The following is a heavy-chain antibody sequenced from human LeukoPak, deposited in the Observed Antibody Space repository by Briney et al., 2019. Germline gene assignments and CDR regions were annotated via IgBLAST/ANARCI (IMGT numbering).Heavy chain of an antibody. V-gene: IGHV3-9*01. J-gene: IGHJ3*01. D-gene: IGHD1/OR15-1a*01. CDR1: GFTFSDYA. CDR2: SSWNSGTI. Sequence: GRSLRLSCAASGFTFSDYAMHWVRQVPGKGLEWVGGSSWNSGTIAYGESVKGRATISSDNARNSLYLEVNSLRVEDTALYYCAKDLAVGTSPRVYAFDVWGQGSMVTVSS. CDR3: AKDLAVGTSPRVYAFDV.